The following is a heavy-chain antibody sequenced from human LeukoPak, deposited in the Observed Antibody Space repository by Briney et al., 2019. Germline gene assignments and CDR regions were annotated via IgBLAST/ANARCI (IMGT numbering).Heavy chain of an antibody. CDR3: ARLGFMFDY. D-gene: IGHD3-16*01. Sequence: PSETLSLTCTVSGGSLSYFYWSWLRQPAGKGLEWIGRIYTSGSTNYNPSLKSRVTISVDTSKKQFSLKLSSVTAADTAVYYCARLGFMFDYWGQGALVTVSS. J-gene: IGHJ4*02. V-gene: IGHV4-4*07. CDR1: GGSLSYFY. CDR2: IYTSGST.